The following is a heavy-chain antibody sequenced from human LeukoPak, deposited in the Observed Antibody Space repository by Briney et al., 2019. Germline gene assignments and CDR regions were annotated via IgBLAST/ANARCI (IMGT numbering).Heavy chain of an antibody. J-gene: IGHJ6*03. CDR3: ARDFVSGSPLQSPYMDV. Sequence: GASVKVSCKASGYTFTGYYMHWVRQAPGQGLEWMGWINPNSGGTNYAQKFQGRVTMTRDTSISTAYMELSRLRSDDTAVYYCARDFVSGSPLQSPYMDVWGKGTTVTVSS. D-gene: IGHD1-26*01. V-gene: IGHV1-2*02. CDR1: GYTFTGYY. CDR2: INPNSGGT.